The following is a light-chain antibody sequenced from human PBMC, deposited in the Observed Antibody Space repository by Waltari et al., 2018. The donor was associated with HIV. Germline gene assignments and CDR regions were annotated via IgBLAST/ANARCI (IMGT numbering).Light chain of an antibody. CDR2: YDS. CDR1: RIGTKS. V-gene: IGLV3-21*04. Sequence: YVLTQPPSVSVAPGKTATITCGGDRIGTKSVHWYQQKSGQAPQLIIYYDSDRPSGITERCSGSNSGSTATLTISRVEAGDEADYYCEVWDETRNHVVFGGGTKLFAL. J-gene: IGLJ2*01. CDR3: EVWDETRNHVV.